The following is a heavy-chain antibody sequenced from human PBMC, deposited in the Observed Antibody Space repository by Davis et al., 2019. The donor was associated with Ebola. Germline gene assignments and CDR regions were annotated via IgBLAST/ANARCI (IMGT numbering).Heavy chain of an antibody. CDR1: GFTFSSYA. CDR3: ARDAFYGDYVDY. Sequence: PGGSLRLSCAASGFTFSSYAMHWVRQAPGKGLEWVAVISYDGSNKYYADSVKGRFTISRDNAKNSLYLQMNSLRAEDTAVYYCARDAFYGDYVDYWGQGTLVTVSS. J-gene: IGHJ4*02. CDR2: ISYDGSNK. V-gene: IGHV3-30*04. D-gene: IGHD4-17*01.